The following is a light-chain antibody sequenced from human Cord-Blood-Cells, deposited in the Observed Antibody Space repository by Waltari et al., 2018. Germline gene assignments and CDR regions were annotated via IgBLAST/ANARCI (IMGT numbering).Light chain of an antibody. CDR2: GKN. CDR3: TALDRSGNHLV. J-gene: IGLJ3*02. CDR1: SLRSYD. V-gene: IGLV3-19*01. Sequence: SSALAQDRAVSVAFGPTVRITCKGPSLRSYDASRYQQKPGQAPVLVIYGKNNRTSGIPDRFAGSSTGNTASVTITGAQAEDEADYYCTALDRSGNHLVFGGGTKLTGL.